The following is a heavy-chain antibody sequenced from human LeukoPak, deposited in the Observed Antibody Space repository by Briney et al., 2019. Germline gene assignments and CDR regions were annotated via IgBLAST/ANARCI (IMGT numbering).Heavy chain of an antibody. V-gene: IGHV3-7*01. D-gene: IGHD6-13*01. J-gene: IGHJ5*02. CDR2: IKQDGSEK. CDR1: GFTFSSYW. Sequence: GGSLRLSCAASGFTFSSYWMSWVRQAPGKGLEWVANIKQDGSEKYYVDSVKGRFTISRDNAKNSLYLQMNSLRAEDTAVYYCARDRRNAAAAGTGNWFDPWGQGTLVTVSS. CDR3: ARDRRNAAAAGTGNWFDP.